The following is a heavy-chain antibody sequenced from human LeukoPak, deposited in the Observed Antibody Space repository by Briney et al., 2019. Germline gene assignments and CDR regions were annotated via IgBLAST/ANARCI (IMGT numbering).Heavy chain of an antibody. D-gene: IGHD6-6*01. Sequence: GGSLRLSCAASGFIFGSYAMSWVRQGPEKGLEWVSTISPSGSATYYADSVKGRFTISRDNSKTTLYLQMNSLRDEDTALYHCTRDKSASSPREWFDPWGQGTVVTVFS. J-gene: IGHJ5*02. CDR3: TRDKSASSPREWFDP. V-gene: IGHV3-23*01. CDR1: GFIFGSYA. CDR2: ISPSGSAT.